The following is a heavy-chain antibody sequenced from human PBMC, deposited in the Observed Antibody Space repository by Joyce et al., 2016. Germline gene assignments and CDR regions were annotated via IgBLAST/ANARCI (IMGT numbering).Heavy chain of an antibody. CDR1: GFAFSSTW. CDR3: ARDYYYRIDV. Sequence: EVHLVESGGGLVQTGGSLRLSCVASGFAFSSTWMHWVRQAPGEGLVWVSTVKTDGTSTMYADSVKGRFTISRDNTKNTLYLQMNSLRAEDTAVYFCARDYYYRIDVWGQGTTVTVSS. CDR2: VKTDGTST. V-gene: IGHV3-74*03. J-gene: IGHJ6*02.